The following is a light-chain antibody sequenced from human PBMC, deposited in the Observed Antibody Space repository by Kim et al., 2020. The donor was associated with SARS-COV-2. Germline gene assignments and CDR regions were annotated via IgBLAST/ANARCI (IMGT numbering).Light chain of an antibody. CDR3: QHFLT. CDR1: EHVSSRY. Sequence: SLCVFSGERVTLACRAIEHVSSRYVAWYQQRPGQAPRLLIYAASTRATGIADRFIGSGSGTDFTLTINRLEHEDVAVNYCQHFLTFGQGTKVDIK. CDR2: AAS. J-gene: IGKJ1*01. V-gene: IGKV3D-20*02.